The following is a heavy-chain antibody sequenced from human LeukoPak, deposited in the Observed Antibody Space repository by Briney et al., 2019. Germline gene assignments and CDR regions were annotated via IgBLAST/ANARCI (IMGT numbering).Heavy chain of an antibody. CDR3: ARVWRWPDY. D-gene: IGHD1-1*01. J-gene: IGHJ4*02. Sequence: ASVNVSFKASGGTFSIYAISWVRQAPGQGLEWMGGIIPIFGTANYAQKFQGRVTITADESTSTAYMELSSLRSEDTAVYYCARVWRWPDYWGQGTLVTVSS. V-gene: IGHV1-69*13. CDR2: IIPIFGTA. CDR1: GGTFSIYA.